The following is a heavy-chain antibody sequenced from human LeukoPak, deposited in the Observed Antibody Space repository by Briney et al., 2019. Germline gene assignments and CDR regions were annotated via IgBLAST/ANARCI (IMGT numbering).Heavy chain of an antibody. Sequence: SETLSLTCTVSGGSISSYYWSWIRQPPGKELEWLGYIYSSGSTNYNPSLKSRVTVSVDTSKKQFSLKLSSVTAADTAVYYCARVPSYSSGRFHYFDYWGQGTLVTVSS. CDR3: ARVPSYSSGRFHYFDY. CDR1: GGSISSYY. J-gene: IGHJ4*02. D-gene: IGHD6-19*01. CDR2: IYSSGST. V-gene: IGHV4-59*01.